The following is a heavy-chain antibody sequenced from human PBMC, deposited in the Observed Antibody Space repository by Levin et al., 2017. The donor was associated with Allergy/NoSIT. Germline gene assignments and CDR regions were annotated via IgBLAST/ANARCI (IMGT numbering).Heavy chain of an antibody. V-gene: IGHV3-30*18. CDR2: ISYDGSNK. J-gene: IGHJ5*02. D-gene: IGHD5/OR15-5a*01. CDR1: GFTFSSYG. CDR3: AKDPRVDNWFDP. Sequence: PGGSLRLSCAASGFTFSSYGMHWVRQAPGKGLEWVAVISYDGSNKYYADSVKGRFTISRDNSKNTLYLQMNSLRAVDTAVYYCAKDPRVDNWFDPWGQGTLVTVSS.